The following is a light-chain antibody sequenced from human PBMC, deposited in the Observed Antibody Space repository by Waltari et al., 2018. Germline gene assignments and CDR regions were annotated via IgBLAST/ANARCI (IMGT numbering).Light chain of an antibody. V-gene: IGKV3-20*01. CDR2: GSS. CDR1: QSISSSY. CDR3: QQYGHSPFT. J-gene: IGKJ3*01. Sequence: EIVLTQSPGTLSLSPGDRASLSCRASQSISSSYLAWYQQKPGQAPRLLIYGSSSRATGSPDRFSGSGSGTDFTLTISRLEPEDFAVYYCQQYGHSPFTFGPGTKVDFK.